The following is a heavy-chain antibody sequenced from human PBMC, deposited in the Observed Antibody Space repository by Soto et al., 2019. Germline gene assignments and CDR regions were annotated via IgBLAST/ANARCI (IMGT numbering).Heavy chain of an antibody. J-gene: IGHJ3*02. CDR1: GYTFTGYY. Sequence: QVQLVQSGAEVKKPGASVKVSCKASGYTFTGYYMHWGRQAPGQGLERMGWINPNSGGTNYAQKFQGWVTMTKDTYISKAYMEIRSLRSDETAVSYSARATAAHGTDAFDIWSQGTLVTVSS. CDR2: INPNSGGT. CDR3: ARATAAHGTDAFDI. D-gene: IGHD6-6*01. V-gene: IGHV1-2*04.